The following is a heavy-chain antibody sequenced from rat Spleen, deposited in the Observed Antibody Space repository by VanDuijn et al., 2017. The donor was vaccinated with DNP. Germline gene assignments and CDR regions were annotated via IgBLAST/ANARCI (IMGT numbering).Heavy chain of an antibody. Sequence: EVRLVESGGGLVQPGRSLKLSCAASGFNFNAYWMGWVRQAPGKGLEWVASITSSGGSTYYPDSVKGRFTISRDNAKNTLYLQMNSLRSEDTATYYCATHYYVGYFFDYWGQGVMVTFSS. D-gene: IGHD1-12*03. J-gene: IGHJ2*01. CDR3: ATHYYVGYFFDY. V-gene: IGHV5-31*01. CDR2: ITSSGGST. CDR1: GFNFNAYW.